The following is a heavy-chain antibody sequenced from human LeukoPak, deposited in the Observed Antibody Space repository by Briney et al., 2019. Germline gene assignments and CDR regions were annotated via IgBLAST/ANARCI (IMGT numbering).Heavy chain of an antibody. D-gene: IGHD3-3*01. CDR2: IYYSGST. CDR3: ARDRGYDFWSGYFPFDY. Sequence: SETLSLTCTVSGGSISSYYWSWIRQPPGKGLEWIGYIYYSGSTNYNPSLKSRVTISVDTSKNQFSLKLSSVTAADTAVYYCARDRGYDFWSGYFPFDYWGQGTLVTVSS. J-gene: IGHJ4*02. CDR1: GGSISSYY. V-gene: IGHV4-59*12.